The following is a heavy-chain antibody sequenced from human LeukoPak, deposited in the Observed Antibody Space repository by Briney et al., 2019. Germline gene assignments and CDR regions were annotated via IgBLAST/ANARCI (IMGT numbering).Heavy chain of an antibody. CDR1: GFTVSSNY. D-gene: IGHD6-19*01. V-gene: IGHV3-53*01. CDR3: ARDSAVAGTIFDY. J-gene: IGHJ4*02. Sequence: GGSLRLSCAASGFTVSSNYMSWVRQAPGKGLEWVSVIYSGGSTYYADSVKGRFTISRDNSKNTLYLQMNSLRAEDTAVYYCARDSAVAGTIFDYWGQGTLVPVSS. CDR2: IYSGGST.